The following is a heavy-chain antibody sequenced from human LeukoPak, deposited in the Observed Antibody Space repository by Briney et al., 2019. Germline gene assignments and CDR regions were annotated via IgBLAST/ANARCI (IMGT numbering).Heavy chain of an antibody. J-gene: IGHJ1*01. V-gene: IGHV3-74*01. Sequence: AGSLRLSCAASGFTFSTYWMHWVRQAPGKGLVWVSRIKSDGSTNYADSVKGRFTISRDNAKNTVSLQMNSQRPEDTGVYYCARAPSEIGGYYPEYFRHWGQGTLVTVSS. CDR2: IKSDGST. CDR3: ARAPSEIGGYYPEYFRH. CDR1: GFTFSTYW. D-gene: IGHD3-22*01.